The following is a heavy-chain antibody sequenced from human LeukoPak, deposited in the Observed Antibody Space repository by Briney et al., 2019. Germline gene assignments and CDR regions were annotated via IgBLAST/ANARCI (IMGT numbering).Heavy chain of an antibody. CDR1: GFTFSSYA. Sequence: GGSLRLSCAASGFTFSSYAMSWVRQAPGKGLEWVSAISGSGGSTYYADSVKGRFTISRDNSKNTLYLQMNSLRAEDTAVYYCARVGMVYDYGDYVDAFDIWGQGTMVTVSS. J-gene: IGHJ3*02. CDR3: ARVGMVYDYGDYVDAFDI. CDR2: ISGSGGST. D-gene: IGHD4-17*01. V-gene: IGHV3-23*01.